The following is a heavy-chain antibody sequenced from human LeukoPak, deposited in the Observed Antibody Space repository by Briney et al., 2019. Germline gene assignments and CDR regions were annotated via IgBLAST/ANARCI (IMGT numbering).Heavy chain of an antibody. V-gene: IGHV4-61*08. CDR2: IYYSGST. J-gene: IGHJ2*01. D-gene: IGHD6-19*01. CDR1: GGSISSGGYY. Sequence: KASQTLSLTCTVSGGSISSGGYYWSWIRQPPGKGLEWIGYIYYSGSTNYNPSLKSRVTISVDTSKNQFSLKLSSVTAADTAVYYCARKPAVAGSSRNWYFDLWGRGTLVTVSS. CDR3: ARKPAVAGSSRNWYFDL.